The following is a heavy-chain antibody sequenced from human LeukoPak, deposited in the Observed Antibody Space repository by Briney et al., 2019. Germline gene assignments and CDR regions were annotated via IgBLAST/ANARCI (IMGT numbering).Heavy chain of an antibody. J-gene: IGHJ5*02. CDR3: ARNLVPYFGELDP. V-gene: IGHV4-31*03. D-gene: IGHD3-10*01. CDR2: IHHTGTT. Sequence: PSETLSLTCTVSGGSINADNYYWSWIRQSPVKGLEWIGYIHHTGTTYYNPSLRSRVSISVFTSNNQLSLTLISVTAADTAVYYCARNLVPYFGELDPWGRGTLVTVSP. CDR1: GGSINADNYY.